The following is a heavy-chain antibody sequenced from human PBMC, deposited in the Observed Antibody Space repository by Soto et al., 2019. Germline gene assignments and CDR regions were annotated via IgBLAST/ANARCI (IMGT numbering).Heavy chain of an antibody. J-gene: IGHJ6*02. Sequence: QVQLVESGGGVVQPGRSLRLSCAASGFTFVTYALHWVRQPPGKGLEWVAVISHDGSNEIYADSVKGRFTISSDNSKTSLFLQMNGMRAEDTAVYYCARANRFSKLCFYYFGLDVWGQGTTVTVSS. D-gene: IGHD4-4*01. CDR2: ISHDGSNE. V-gene: IGHV3-30-3*01. CDR3: ARANRFSKLCFYYFGLDV. CDR1: GFTFVTYA.